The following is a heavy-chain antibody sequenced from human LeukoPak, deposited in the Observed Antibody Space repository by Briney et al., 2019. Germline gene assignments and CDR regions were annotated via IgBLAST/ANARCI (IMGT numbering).Heavy chain of an antibody. V-gene: IGHV4-61*02. J-gene: IGHJ3*02. CDR1: GGSIGSGSYY. CDR3: AIAKDNDRGNDVFDI. CDR2: IYTSGST. Sequence: SETLSLTCTVSGGSIGSGSYYWRWIRQPAGKGLEWIGRIYTSGSTNYNPSLKSRVTMSVDTSKNQFSLKLTSVTAAGTAVYYCAIAKDNDRGNDVFDIWGEGTMVTVSS. D-gene: IGHD4-23*01.